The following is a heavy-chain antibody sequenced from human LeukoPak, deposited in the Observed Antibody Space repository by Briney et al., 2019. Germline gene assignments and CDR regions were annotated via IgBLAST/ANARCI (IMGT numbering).Heavy chain of an antibody. D-gene: IGHD1-1*01. CDR2: IKPDGSEK. CDR1: GFSFSNYW. J-gene: IGHJ3*02. V-gene: IGHV3-7*01. Sequence: GGSLRLSCAASGFSFSNYWMGWVRQAPGKGLEWVANIKPDGSEKYYVDSVKGRFIISRDNGKNSLNLQMGSLRVEDTAVYYCARDPTTSQGSDAFDIWGQGTRVTVSS. CDR3: ARDPTTSQGSDAFDI.